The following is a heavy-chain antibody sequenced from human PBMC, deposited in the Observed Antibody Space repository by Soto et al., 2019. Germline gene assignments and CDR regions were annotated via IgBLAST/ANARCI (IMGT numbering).Heavy chain of an antibody. CDR2: INTYSGDT. CDR3: ARDSYGEQQLAHS. Sequence: GASVKVSCKASGYTFTTCPIIWVRQAPGQGLEWMGWINTYSGDTNYAQNLQGRVTMTTDTSTSTAYMELRSLRSDDTAVYYCARDSYGEQQLAHSWGQGTLVTVSS. CDR1: GYTFTTCP. V-gene: IGHV1-18*01. D-gene: IGHD6-13*01. J-gene: IGHJ4*02.